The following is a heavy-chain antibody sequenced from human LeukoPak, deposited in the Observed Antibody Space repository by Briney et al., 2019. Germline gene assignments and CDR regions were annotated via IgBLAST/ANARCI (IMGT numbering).Heavy chain of an antibody. Sequence: SVKVSCKASGGTFSSYAISWVRQAPGQGLEWMGRIIPILGMANYAQKFQGRVTITADKSTSTAYMELSSLRSEDTAVYYCARDLAADKGFDYWGQGTLVTVSS. D-gene: IGHD6-13*01. V-gene: IGHV1-69*04. CDR1: GGTFSSYA. CDR3: ARDLAADKGFDY. J-gene: IGHJ4*02. CDR2: IIPILGMA.